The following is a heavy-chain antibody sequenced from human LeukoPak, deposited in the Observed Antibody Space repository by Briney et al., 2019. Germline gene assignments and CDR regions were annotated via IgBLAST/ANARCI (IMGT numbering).Heavy chain of an antibody. CDR3: ARDASGYYDS. CDR1: GFTFSNFW. Sequence: PGGSLRLSCAASGFTFSNFWMSWVRQAPGKGLEWVANTRPDGSETYYVDSVKGRFTVSRDNAKNSLYLQMNILRAEDTAVYFCARDASGYYDSWGQGTLVTVSS. CDR2: TRPDGSET. V-gene: IGHV3-7*01. D-gene: IGHD3-22*01. J-gene: IGHJ4*02.